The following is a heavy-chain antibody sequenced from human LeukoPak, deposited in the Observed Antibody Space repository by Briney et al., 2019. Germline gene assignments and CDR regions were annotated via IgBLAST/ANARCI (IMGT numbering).Heavy chain of an antibody. D-gene: IGHD3-22*01. CDR3: ARGAYYYDSSGYYQIDY. V-gene: IGHV4-59*08. Sequence: SETLSLTCTVSGGSISSYYWSWIRQPPGKGLEWIGYIYYSGSTNYNPSLKSRVTISVDTSKNQFSLKLSSVTAADTAVYYCARGAYYYDSSGYYQIDYWGQGTLVTVSS. CDR1: GGSISSYY. J-gene: IGHJ4*02. CDR2: IYYSGST.